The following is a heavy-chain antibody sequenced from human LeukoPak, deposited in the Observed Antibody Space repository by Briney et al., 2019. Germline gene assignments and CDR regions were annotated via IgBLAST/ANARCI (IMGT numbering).Heavy chain of an antibody. J-gene: IGHJ4*02. CDR1: GFTFSSYF. Sequence: GGSLRLSCAASGFTFSSYFLTWVRQAPGKGLEWVANINQDGTEKQYVDSVEGRFTISRDNAKNSLYLQMNSLRAEDTAVYYCARDRAVAGLFDYWGQGTLVTVSS. D-gene: IGHD6-19*01. V-gene: IGHV3-7*01. CDR2: INQDGTEK. CDR3: ARDRAVAGLFDY.